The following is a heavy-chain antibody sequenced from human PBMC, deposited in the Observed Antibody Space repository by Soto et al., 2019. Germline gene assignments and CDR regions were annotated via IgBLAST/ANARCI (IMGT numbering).Heavy chain of an antibody. CDR2: INHSGST. CDR1: GGSFSGYD. J-gene: IGHJ6*02. Sequence: SETLSLTCAVYGGSFSGYDWSWIRQPPGKGLEWIGEINHSGSTNYNPSLKSRVTISVDTSKNQFSLKLSSVTAADTAVYYCARDFYDGSLHKYYYYYGMDVWGQGTTVTVSS. V-gene: IGHV4-34*01. CDR3: ARDFYDGSLHKYYYYYGMDV. D-gene: IGHD5-12*01.